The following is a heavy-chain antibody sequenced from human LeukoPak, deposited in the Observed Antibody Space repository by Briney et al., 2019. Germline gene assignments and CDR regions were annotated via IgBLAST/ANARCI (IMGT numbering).Heavy chain of an antibody. Sequence: QPGGSLRLSCAASGFSVSNDYIDWVRQAPGKGLGWVSAISGSGGKTYYADSVKGRFTISRDNSQNTLYLQMNSLRAEDTAVYYCARGTHRTFGGAEVGDFDYWGQGTLVTVSS. CDR3: ARGTHRTFGGAEVGDFDY. CDR1: GFSVSNDY. D-gene: IGHD3-16*01. CDR2: ISGSGGKT. J-gene: IGHJ4*02. V-gene: IGHV3-23*01.